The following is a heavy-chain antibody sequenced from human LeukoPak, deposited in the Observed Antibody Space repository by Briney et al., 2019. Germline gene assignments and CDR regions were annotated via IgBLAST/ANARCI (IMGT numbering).Heavy chain of an antibody. CDR2: IYYSGST. D-gene: IGHD1-26*01. CDR1: GGSISSSSYY. Sequence: SETLSLTCTVPGGSISSSSYYWGWIRQPPGKGLEWIGSIYYSGSTYYNPSLKSRVTISVDTSKNQFSLKLSSVAAADTAVYYCARHVRWELREKMYYFDYWGQGTLVTVSS. J-gene: IGHJ4*02. V-gene: IGHV4-39*01. CDR3: ARHVRWELREKMYYFDY.